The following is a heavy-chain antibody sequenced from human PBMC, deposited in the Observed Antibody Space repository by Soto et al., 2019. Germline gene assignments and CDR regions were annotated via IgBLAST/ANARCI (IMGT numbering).Heavy chain of an antibody. D-gene: IGHD3-22*01. Sequence: SETLSLTCTVSGGSISSYYWSWIRQPPGKGLEWIGYIYYSGSTNYNPSLKSRVTISVDTSKNQFSLKLSSVTAADTAVYYCARDNYYDSCGYYWGNYYYGMDVWGQGTTVPVSS. CDR1: GGSISSYY. CDR3: ARDNYYDSCGYYWGNYYYGMDV. J-gene: IGHJ6*02. V-gene: IGHV4-59*01. CDR2: IYYSGST.